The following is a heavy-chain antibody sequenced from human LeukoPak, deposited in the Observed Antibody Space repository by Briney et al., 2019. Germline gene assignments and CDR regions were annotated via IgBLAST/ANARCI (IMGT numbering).Heavy chain of an antibody. V-gene: IGHV1-8*01. D-gene: IGHD6-19*01. CDR3: ARARKQWLVGVFGY. CDR2: MNPNSGNT. Sequence: GGSLRLSCAASGFTFTSYDINWVRQATGQGLEWMGWMNPNSGNTGYAQKFQGRVTMTRNTSISTAYMELSSLRSEDTAVYYCARARKQWLVGVFGYWGQGTLVTVSS. CDR1: GFTFTSYD. J-gene: IGHJ4*02.